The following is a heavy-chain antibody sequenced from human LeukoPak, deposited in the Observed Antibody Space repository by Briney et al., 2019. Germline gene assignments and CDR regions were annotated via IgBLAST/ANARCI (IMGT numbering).Heavy chain of an antibody. Sequence: GGSLRLSCAASGFTFSSFAMSWVRQAPGKGLEWVSAISGSDSSTYSADSVKGRFTISRDDSKNTLYLQMNSLRAEDTAVYYCARVGPPSVVTMTFEFWGQGALVTVCS. CDR1: GFTFSSFA. D-gene: IGHD2-2*01. J-gene: IGHJ4*02. CDR3: ARVGPPSVVTMTFEF. CDR2: ISGSDSST. V-gene: IGHV3-23*01.